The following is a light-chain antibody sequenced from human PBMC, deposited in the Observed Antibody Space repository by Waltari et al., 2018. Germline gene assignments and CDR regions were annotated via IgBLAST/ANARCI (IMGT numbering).Light chain of an antibody. Sequence: QSVLTQPPSVSAAPGQRVTISCSGGSSNIGNNYVSWYRQFPGTAPKLLIYENTERRSVIRGRFSGAKSGTSATLEITGLQAGDEADYYCGTWDSSLSGAVFGGGTHLTVL. CDR1: SSNIGNNY. CDR3: GTWDSSLSGAV. V-gene: IGLV1-51*02. CDR2: ENT. J-gene: IGLJ7*01.